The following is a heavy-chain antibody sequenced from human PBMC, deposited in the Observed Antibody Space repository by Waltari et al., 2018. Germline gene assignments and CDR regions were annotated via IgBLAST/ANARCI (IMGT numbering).Heavy chain of an antibody. CDR1: GGSFSGYY. V-gene: IGHV4-34*01. CDR2: INHSGST. CDR3: ARGQGIALGLGYYYYGMDV. J-gene: IGHJ6*02. D-gene: IGHD6-13*01. Sequence: VQLQQWGAGLLKPSETLSLTCAVYGGSFSGYYWSWIRQHPGKGLEWIGEINHSGSTNYNPSLKSRVTISVDTSKNQFSLKLSSVTAADTAVYYCARGQGIALGLGYYYYGMDVWGQGTTVTVSS.